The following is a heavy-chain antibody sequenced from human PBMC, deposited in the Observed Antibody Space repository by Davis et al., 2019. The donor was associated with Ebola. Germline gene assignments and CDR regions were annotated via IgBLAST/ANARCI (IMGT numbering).Heavy chain of an antibody. Sequence: ASVKVSCKASGYTFTSYDINWVRQATGQGLEWMGWMNPNSGNTGYAQKFQGRVTITRNTSISTAYMELSSLRSEDTAVYYCARSSGSYSRNYYGMDVWGQGTTVTVSS. CDR3: ARSSGSYSRNYYGMDV. D-gene: IGHD3-10*01. CDR2: MNPNSGNT. V-gene: IGHV1-8*03. CDR1: GYTFTSYD. J-gene: IGHJ6*02.